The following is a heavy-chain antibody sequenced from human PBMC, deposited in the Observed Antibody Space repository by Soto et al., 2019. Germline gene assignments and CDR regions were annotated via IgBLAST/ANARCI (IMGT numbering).Heavy chain of an antibody. CDR2: IIPIFGTA. CDR1: GGTFSSYA. V-gene: IGHV1-69*12. CDR3: ARTNTAMVTGWFDP. J-gene: IGHJ5*02. Sequence: QVQLVQSGAAVKKPGSSVKVSCKASGGTFSSYAISWVRQAPGQGLEWMGGIIPIFGTANYAQKFQGRVTMTANECTSTAYMELSSLRSEVTAMYYCARTNTAMVTGWFDPWGQGTLVTVSA. D-gene: IGHD5-18*01.